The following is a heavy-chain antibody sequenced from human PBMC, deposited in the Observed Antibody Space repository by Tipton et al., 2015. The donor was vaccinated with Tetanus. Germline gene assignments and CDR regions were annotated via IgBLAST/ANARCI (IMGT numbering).Heavy chain of an antibody. J-gene: IGHJ4*02. V-gene: IGHV5-51*01. CDR1: GYRFTSYW. CDR2: IYSGDSDT. Sequence: QLVQSGAELKKPGESLKISCQGSGYRFTSYWIAWVRQEPGRGLEWMGIIYSGDSDTRYSPPFHGQVTISADKSINTVYLQWSSLKASDNAIYYCARQADMRDHYFDYWGRGTLVTVSS. D-gene: IGHD2-15*01. CDR3: ARQADMRDHYFDY.